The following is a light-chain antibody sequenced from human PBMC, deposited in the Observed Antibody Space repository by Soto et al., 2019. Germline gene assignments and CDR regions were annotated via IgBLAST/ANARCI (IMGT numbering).Light chain of an antibody. CDR1: IDDVTAYYR. CDR3: SVYTRTSIYV. Sequence: QSVLTQPPSVSGSPGQSVTISCSGTIDDVTAYYRVSWYQQTPGTAPKLMIYDVSNRPSGVPDRFSGSRSGNTASLTISGLQAEDEGDYYCSVYTRTSIYVFGTGTKVTVL. CDR2: DVS. V-gene: IGLV2-18*01. J-gene: IGLJ1*01.